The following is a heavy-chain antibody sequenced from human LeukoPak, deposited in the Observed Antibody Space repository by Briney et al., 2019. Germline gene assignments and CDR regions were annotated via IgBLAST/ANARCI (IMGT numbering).Heavy chain of an antibody. J-gene: IGHJ4*02. Sequence: PSETLSLTCTVSGGSINRSSYYWGWIRQPPGKGLEWIASIHYSGNTNYNPSLKSRVTISVDTSKNQFSLRLSSVTAADTAVYYCARVSYYYDSSGYPLSLPFDYWGQGTLVTVSS. CDR3: ARVSYYYDSSGYPLSLPFDY. CDR1: GGSINRSSYY. CDR2: IHYSGNT. D-gene: IGHD3-22*01. V-gene: IGHV4-39*07.